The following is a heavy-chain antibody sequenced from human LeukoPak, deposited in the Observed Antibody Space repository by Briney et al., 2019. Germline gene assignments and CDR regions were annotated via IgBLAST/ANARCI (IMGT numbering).Heavy chain of an antibody. D-gene: IGHD3-10*01. CDR3: TTGTVMVRGSYYSDY. Sequence: PGGSLRLSCAASGFTFSIAWMSWVRQAPGKGVEWVGRIKSKTDGGTTDYAAPVKGRFTISRDDSKDTLYLQMNSLKTEDTAVYYCTTGTVMVRGSYYSDYWGQGTLVTVSS. CDR1: GFTFSIAW. V-gene: IGHV3-15*01. CDR2: IKSKTDGGTT. J-gene: IGHJ4*02.